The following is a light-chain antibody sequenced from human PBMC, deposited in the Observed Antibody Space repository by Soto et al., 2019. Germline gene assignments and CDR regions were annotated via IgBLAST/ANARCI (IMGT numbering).Light chain of an antibody. CDR3: QHRITWPLT. Sequence: EIVLTQSPATLSLSPGEKAILSCRASQTVSSFLAWYQQKPGQAPRLLIFDASNRATGIPARFSGSGSGTDFTLTISSLDPEDFAVYYCQHRITWPLTFGGGTKVEI. J-gene: IGKJ4*01. V-gene: IGKV3-11*01. CDR2: DAS. CDR1: QTVSSF.